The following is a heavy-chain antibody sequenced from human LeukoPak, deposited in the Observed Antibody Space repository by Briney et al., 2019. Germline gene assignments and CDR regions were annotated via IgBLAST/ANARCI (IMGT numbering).Heavy chain of an antibody. CDR1: GGSISSGGYS. J-gene: IGHJ4*02. CDR3: AGETTVTYYFDY. D-gene: IGHD4-17*01. V-gene: IGHV4-31*03. CDR2: IYYSGST. Sequence: PSETLSLTCTVSGGSISSGGYSWSWIRQHPGKGLEWIGYIYYSGSTYYNPSLKSRVTISVDTSKNQFSLKLGSVTAADTAVFYCAGETTVTYYFDYWGQGTLVTVSS.